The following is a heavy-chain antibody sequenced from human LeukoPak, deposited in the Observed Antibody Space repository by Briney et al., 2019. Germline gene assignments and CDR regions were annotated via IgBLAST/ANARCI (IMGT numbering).Heavy chain of an antibody. CDR1: GGSFSGYY. J-gene: IGHJ4*02. Sequence: SETLSLTCAVYGGSFSGYYWSWIRQPPGKGLECIGEINHSGSTNYNPSLKSRVTISVDTSKNQFSLKLSSVTAADTAVYYCARGRYDSSGYYLFFDYWGQGTLVTVSS. CDR2: INHSGST. D-gene: IGHD3-22*01. V-gene: IGHV4-34*01. CDR3: ARGRYDSSGYYLFFDY.